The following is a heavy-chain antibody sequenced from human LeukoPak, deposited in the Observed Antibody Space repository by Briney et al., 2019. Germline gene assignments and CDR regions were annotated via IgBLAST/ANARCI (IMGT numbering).Heavy chain of an antibody. V-gene: IGHV3-30*04. Sequence: PGGSLRLSCAASGFTFRSYAMHWVRQAPGKGLEWVAVISYDGSNKYYADSVKGRFTVSRDNSKNTLYLQMNSLRAEDTAIYYCAKGSGYDTDFDYWGQGTLVTVSS. CDR2: ISYDGSNK. CDR3: AKGSGYDTDFDY. CDR1: GFTFRSYA. D-gene: IGHD3-9*01. J-gene: IGHJ4*02.